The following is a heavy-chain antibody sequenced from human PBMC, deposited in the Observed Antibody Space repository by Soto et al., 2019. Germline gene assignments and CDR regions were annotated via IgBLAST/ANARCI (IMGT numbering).Heavy chain of an antibody. CDR3: AASDSSSWQHDY. CDR1: GDSFSRYA. D-gene: IGHD6-13*01. V-gene: IGHV1-69*01. CDR2: IIPIFETA. J-gene: IGHJ4*02. Sequence: QVQLVQSGAELKKPGSSVRVSCKISGDSFSRYAISWVRQAPGEGLEWVGGIIPIFETANYAQKFQGRVTITAVECTTTAYMEVTRLRPEDTAIFYCAASDSSSWQHDYWGQGTLITVSS.